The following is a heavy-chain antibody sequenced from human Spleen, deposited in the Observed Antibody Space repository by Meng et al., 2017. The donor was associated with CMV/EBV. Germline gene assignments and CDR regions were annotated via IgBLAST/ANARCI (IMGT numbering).Heavy chain of an antibody. V-gene: IGHV1-2*02. Sequence: ASVKVSCKASGYTFTGYYMHWVRQAPGQGLEWLGWINPNSGGTNYAQKFQGRVNMTRDTSISTAYMELSRLRSDDTAVYYCARGVPITMVRGDLYAVDIWGQGRMVTVSS. J-gene: IGHJ3*02. D-gene: IGHD3-10*01. CDR2: INPNSGGT. CDR1: GYTFTGYY. CDR3: ARGVPITMVRGDLYAVDI.